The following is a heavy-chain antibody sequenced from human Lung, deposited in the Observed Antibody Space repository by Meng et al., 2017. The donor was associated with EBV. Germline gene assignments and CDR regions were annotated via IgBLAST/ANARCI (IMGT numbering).Heavy chain of an antibody. D-gene: IGHD4-23*01. CDR1: GGSISSGGHY. CDR3: ARISLSYYFDYSGFPNDY. Sequence: QVQLQESGPGLVKPSPHLSLTCTVSGGSISSGGHYWSWIRQHPGKGLEWIGFIYYSGSTYYNPSLKSRVTISVHTSKNQFSLKLTAVTAADTAVYYCARISLSYYFDYSGFPNDYWGQGTLVTVSS. J-gene: IGHJ4*02. CDR2: IYYSGST. V-gene: IGHV4-31*03.